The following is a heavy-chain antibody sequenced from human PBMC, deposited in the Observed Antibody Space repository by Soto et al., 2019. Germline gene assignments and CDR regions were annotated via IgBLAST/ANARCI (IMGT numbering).Heavy chain of an antibody. J-gene: IGHJ4*02. CDR2: ISGSGGST. CDR3: AKDYDILTGYSTPFDY. V-gene: IGHV3-23*01. CDR1: GFTFSSYA. Sequence: EVQLLESGGGLVQPEGSLRLSCAASGFTFSSYAMSWVRQAPGKGLEWVSAISGSGGSTYYADSVKGRFTISRDNSKNTLYLQMNSLRAEDTAVYYCAKDYDILTGYSTPFDYWGQGTLVTVSS. D-gene: IGHD3-9*01.